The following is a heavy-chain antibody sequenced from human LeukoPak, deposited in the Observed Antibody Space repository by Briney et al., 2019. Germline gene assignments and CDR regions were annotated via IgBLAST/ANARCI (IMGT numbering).Heavy chain of an antibody. Sequence: EPSETLSLTCTVSGDSISTNYNWGWIRQPPGKGLEWIGSIFYSGATYYSPSLKSRVTISVDTSKNQFSLKLSSMTAADTAVYYCVRHRQWLLFPDYWGQGTLVTVSS. D-gene: IGHD6-19*01. V-gene: IGHV4-39*01. CDR1: GDSISTNYN. CDR3: VRHRQWLLFPDY. J-gene: IGHJ4*02. CDR2: IFYSGAT.